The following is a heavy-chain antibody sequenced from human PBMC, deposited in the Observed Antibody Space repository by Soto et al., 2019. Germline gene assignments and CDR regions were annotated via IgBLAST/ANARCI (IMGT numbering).Heavy chain of an antibody. J-gene: IGHJ6*02. CDR2: ISAYNGNT. D-gene: IGHD4-17*01. CDR3: ARTRGMTTVSYYYYYGMDV. V-gene: IGHV1-18*01. CDR1: GYTFTSYA. Sequence: ASVKVSCKASGYTFTSYAMHWVRQAPGQRLEWMGWISAYNGNTNYAQKLQGRVTMTTDTSTSTAYMELRSLRSDDTAVYYCARTRGMTTVSYYYYYGMDVWGQGTTVTVSS.